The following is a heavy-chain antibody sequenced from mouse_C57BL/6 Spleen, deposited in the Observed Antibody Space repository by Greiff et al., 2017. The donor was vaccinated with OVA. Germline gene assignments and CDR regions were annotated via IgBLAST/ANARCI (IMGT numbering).Heavy chain of an antibody. CDR1: GYTFTSYW. Sequence: VQLQQPGAELVKPGASVKLSCKASGYTFTSYWMHWVKQRPGRGLEWIGRIDPNSGGTKYNEKFKSTATLTVDTPSSTAYMQLSSLTSEDSAVYYVASEVIYYGYDGYFDVWGTGTTVTVSS. CDR3: ASEVIYYGYDGYFDV. CDR2: IDPNSGGT. V-gene: IGHV1-72*01. D-gene: IGHD2-2*01. J-gene: IGHJ1*03.